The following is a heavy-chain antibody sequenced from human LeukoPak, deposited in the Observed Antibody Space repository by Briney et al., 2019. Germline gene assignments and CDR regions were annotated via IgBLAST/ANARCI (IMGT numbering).Heavy chain of an antibody. V-gene: IGHV1-69*05. J-gene: IGHJ5*02. CDR3: ARGARYSTSSGWFDP. CDR1: GSTFSSYA. D-gene: IGHD6-6*01. Sequence: ASVKVSCKASGSTFSSYAISWVRQAPGQGLEWMGGLIPIFGTPNYAQKFQGRVTITTDESTSTVYMELSSLRSEDTAVYYCARGARYSTSSGWFDPWGQGTLVTVSS. CDR2: LIPIFGTP.